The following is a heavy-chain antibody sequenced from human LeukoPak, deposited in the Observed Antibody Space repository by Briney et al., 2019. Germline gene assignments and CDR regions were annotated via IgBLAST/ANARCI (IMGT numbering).Heavy chain of an antibody. CDR3: ARDRGSYSVDY. V-gene: IGHV1-18*01. Sequence: ASVKVSSKASGYSFTTYGIIWVRQAPGQGLEWMGWISSYNGNTNYAQKLQGRVTMTTDTSTTTAYMELRSLRSDDTAVYYCARDRGSYSVDYWGQGTLVTVSS. CDR2: ISSYNGNT. D-gene: IGHD1-26*01. CDR1: GYSFTTYG. J-gene: IGHJ4*02.